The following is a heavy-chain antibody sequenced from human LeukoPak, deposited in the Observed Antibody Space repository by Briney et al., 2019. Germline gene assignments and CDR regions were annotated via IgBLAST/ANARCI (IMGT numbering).Heavy chain of an antibody. V-gene: IGHV4-34*01. D-gene: IGHD5-24*01. Sequence: PSETLSLTCAVYGGSFSGYYWSWIRQPPGKGLEWTGEINHSGSTNYNPSLKSRVTISVDTSKNQFSLKLSSVTAADTAVYYCARRGPRWLQLSPPSLDYWGQGTLVTVSS. CDR3: ARRGPRWLQLSPPSLDY. CDR1: GGSFSGYY. J-gene: IGHJ4*02. CDR2: INHSGST.